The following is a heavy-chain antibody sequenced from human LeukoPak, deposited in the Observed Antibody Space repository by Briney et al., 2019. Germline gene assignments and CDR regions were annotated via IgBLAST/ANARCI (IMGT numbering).Heavy chain of an antibody. CDR2: ISHNGNTI. V-gene: IGHV3-11*01. CDR3: ARAVGASEGVDY. D-gene: IGHD1-26*01. CDR1: GFTFSDYY. Sequence: GGSLRLSCAASGFTFSDYYMSWIRQAPGKGLEWISYISHNGNTIYSADSLKGRFTISRDNAKNSLYLQMNSLRAEDTAVYYCARAVGASEGVDYWGRGTLDTVSS. J-gene: IGHJ4*02.